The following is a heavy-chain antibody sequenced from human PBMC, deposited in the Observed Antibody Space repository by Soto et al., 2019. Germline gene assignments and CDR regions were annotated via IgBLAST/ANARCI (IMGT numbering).Heavy chain of an antibody. V-gene: IGHV1-8*01. CDR2: MNPNSGNT. J-gene: IGHJ3*02. CDR1: GYTFTSYD. Sequence: GASVKVSCKASGYTFTSYDINWVRQATGQGLEWMGWMNPNSGNTGYAQKFQGRVTMTRNTSISTAYMELSSLRSEDTAVYYCARGHYDFWSGYYAFDIWGQGTMVTVSS. D-gene: IGHD3-3*01. CDR3: ARGHYDFWSGYYAFDI.